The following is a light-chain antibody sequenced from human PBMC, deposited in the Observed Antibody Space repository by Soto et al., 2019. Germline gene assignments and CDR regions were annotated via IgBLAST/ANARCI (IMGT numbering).Light chain of an antibody. CDR3: GSYTSSRAYV. V-gene: IGLV2-14*01. CDR1: SSDVGGYNY. J-gene: IGLJ1*01. CDR2: EVS. Sequence: QSALAQPASVSGSPGQSITISCTGTSSDVGGYNYVSWYQQQAGKAPKLIIHEVSNRPSGVSNRFSGSTSGNTASLTISGLQAEDEADYYCGSYTSSRAYVFGIGTKVTVL.